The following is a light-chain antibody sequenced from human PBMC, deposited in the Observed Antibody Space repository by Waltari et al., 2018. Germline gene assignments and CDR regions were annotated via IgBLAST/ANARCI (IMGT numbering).Light chain of an antibody. CDR2: DVT. Sequence: SALTQPRSVSGSPGQSVTISCTGTTNDLGSYNHVYWYQQHPGKAPKLIILDVTKRPAGVPDRLSGSKSGNTASLTISGLRAEDEAEYYCCSYAGSYTWVFGGGTKLTVV. J-gene: IGLJ3*02. CDR1: TNDLGSYNH. V-gene: IGLV2-11*01. CDR3: CSYAGSYTWV.